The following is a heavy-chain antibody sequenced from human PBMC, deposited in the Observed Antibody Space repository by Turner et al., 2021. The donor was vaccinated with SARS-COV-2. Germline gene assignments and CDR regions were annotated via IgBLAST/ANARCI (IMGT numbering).Heavy chain of an antibody. CDR1: GFTFRSRI. CDR2: ISSSSSNI. Sequence: EEQLVESGGGLVKPGGSLRLSCVASGFTFRSRILNWVRQAPGKGLEWVSSISSSSSNIHYADSVKGRFTISRDNARNSVYLQMDSLRAEDTAVYYCASEAFSDHFYNGIDVWGQGTMVTVSS. D-gene: IGHD1-1*01. V-gene: IGHV3-21*01. CDR3: ASEAFSDHFYNGIDV. J-gene: IGHJ6*02.